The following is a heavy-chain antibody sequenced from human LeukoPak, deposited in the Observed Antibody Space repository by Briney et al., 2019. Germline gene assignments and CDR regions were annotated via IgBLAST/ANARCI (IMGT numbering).Heavy chain of an antibody. Sequence: HGESLKISCKGSGYRFSSYWIGWVRQMPGKGLEWMGIIYPGDSETRYSPSFQGQVTTSANKSISTAYLQWSSLKASDTGMYYCVRALGYCSSGSCYYYDYWGQGTLVTVSS. CDR1: GYRFSSYW. V-gene: IGHV5-51*01. D-gene: IGHD2-15*01. CDR3: VRALGYCSSGSCYYYDY. J-gene: IGHJ4*02. CDR2: IYPGDSET.